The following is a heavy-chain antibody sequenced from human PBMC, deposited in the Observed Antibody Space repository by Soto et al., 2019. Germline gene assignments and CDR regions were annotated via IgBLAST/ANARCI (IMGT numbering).Heavy chain of an antibody. D-gene: IGHD3-10*01. J-gene: IGHJ4*02. Sequence: LKVNSVAPGVSLIINAMSSVRQAPGKGLEWVSAISGSGGSTYYADSVKGRFTISRDNSKNTLYLQMNSLRAEDTAVYYCAKDRAYYGSIEYWGQGSLVPVSS. CDR3: AKDRAYYGSIEY. CDR1: GVSLIINA. CDR2: ISGSGGST. V-gene: IGHV3-23*01.